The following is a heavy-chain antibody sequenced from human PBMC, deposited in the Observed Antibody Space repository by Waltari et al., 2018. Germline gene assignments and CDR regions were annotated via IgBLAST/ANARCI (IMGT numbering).Heavy chain of an antibody. J-gene: IGHJ3*02. CDR1: GGTFGTYA. CDR3: AKREIGYAFDI. V-gene: IGHV1-69*12. D-gene: IGHD1-26*01. Sequence: QVQLVQSGAEVKQPGSSVKVSCRASGGTFGTYAITWVRQAPGQGLEWLGGVIPIYGKPNYEAKFQGRVTVSADASTTTAYLEVRSLRSEDTAVYYCAKREIGYAFDIWGQGTMVTVSS. CDR2: VIPIYGKP.